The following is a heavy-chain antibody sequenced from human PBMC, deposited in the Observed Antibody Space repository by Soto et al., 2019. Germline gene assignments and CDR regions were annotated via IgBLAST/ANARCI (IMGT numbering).Heavy chain of an antibody. CDR3: ARGLPGAAAGFDY. CDR2: IYYSGST. Sequence: QVQLQESGPGLVKPSQTLSLTCTVSGGSISRGGYYWSWIRQHPGKGLEWIGYIYYSGSTYYNPSLKSRVTISVDTSKNQFSLKLSSVTAADTAVYYCARGLPGAAAGFDYWGQGTLVTVSS. CDR1: GGSISRGGYY. V-gene: IGHV4-31*03. J-gene: IGHJ4*02. D-gene: IGHD6-13*01.